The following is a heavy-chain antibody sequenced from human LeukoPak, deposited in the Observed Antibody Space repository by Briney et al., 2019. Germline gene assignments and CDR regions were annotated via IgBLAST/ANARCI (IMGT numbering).Heavy chain of an antibody. CDR3: ARTAAMVRGVMGRLWEHNYFDY. V-gene: IGHV1-18*01. J-gene: IGHJ4*02. Sequence: ASVKVSCKASGYTFTSYGISWVRQAPGQGLEWMGWISAYNGNTNYAQKLQGRVTMTTDTSTSTAYMELRSLRSDDTAVYYCARTAAMVRGVMGRLWEHNYFDYWGQGTLVTVSS. CDR1: GYTFTSYG. D-gene: IGHD3-10*01. CDR2: ISAYNGNT.